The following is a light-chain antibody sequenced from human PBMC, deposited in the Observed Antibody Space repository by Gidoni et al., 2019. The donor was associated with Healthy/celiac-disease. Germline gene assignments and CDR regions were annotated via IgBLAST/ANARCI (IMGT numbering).Light chain of an antibody. CDR1: SGSIASNY. CDR2: EDN. CDR3: QSYDSSTWV. V-gene: IGLV6-57*01. J-gene: IGLJ3*02. Sequence: NFMLTQPHSVSESPGKTVTISCPRSSGSIASNYVQWYQQRPGSSPTTVIYEDNQRPSGVPDRFSGSIDSSSNSASLTISGLKTEDEADYYCQSYDSSTWVFGGGTKLTVL.